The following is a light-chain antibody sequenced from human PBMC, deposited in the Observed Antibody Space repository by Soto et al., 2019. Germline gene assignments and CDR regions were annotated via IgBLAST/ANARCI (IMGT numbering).Light chain of an antibody. J-gene: IGLJ1*01. CDR1: SSDVGGYNY. V-gene: IGLV2-14*01. CDR2: EVS. Sequence: QSALTQPASVSGSPGQSITLSCTGTSSDVGGYNYVSWYQQHPGKAPKLMIYEVSNRPTGISQRVSGSKSGNTASLTISGLRAEDEADYYCSSYTRQYTPSYVFGTGTKVTV. CDR3: SSYTRQYTPSYV.